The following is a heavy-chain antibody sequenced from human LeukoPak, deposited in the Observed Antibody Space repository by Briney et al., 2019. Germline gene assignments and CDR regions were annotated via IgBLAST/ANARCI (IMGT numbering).Heavy chain of an antibody. CDR2: IYHSGST. J-gene: IGHJ3*02. CDR1: GGSISSSSYY. D-gene: IGHD1-26*01. CDR3: ARLPRGSRVGDAFDI. Sequence: PSETLSLTCTVSGGSISSSSYYWGWIRQPPGKGLEWIGSIYHSGSTYYNPSLKSRVTISVDTSKNQFSLKLSSVTAADTAVYYCARLPRGSRVGDAFDIWGQGTMVTVSS. V-gene: IGHV4-39*07.